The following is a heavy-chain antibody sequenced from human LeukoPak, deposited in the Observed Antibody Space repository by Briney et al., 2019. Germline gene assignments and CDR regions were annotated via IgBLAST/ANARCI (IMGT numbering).Heavy chain of an antibody. V-gene: IGHV3-23*01. CDR3: ARDRSSSFDY. CDR1: GFPFSSYA. D-gene: IGHD6-6*01. J-gene: IGHJ4*02. CDR2: VSGSGGGT. Sequence: GGSLRLSCAASGFPFSSYAMSWVRQAPGKGLEWVSVVSGSGGGTYYADSVKGRFTISGDNSKNTVYLQMNSLRAEDTAVYYCARDRSSSFDYWGQGTLVTVSS.